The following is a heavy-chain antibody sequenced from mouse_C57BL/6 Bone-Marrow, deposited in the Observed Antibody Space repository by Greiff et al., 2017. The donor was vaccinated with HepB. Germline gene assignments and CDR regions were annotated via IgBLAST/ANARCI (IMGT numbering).Heavy chain of an antibody. CDR3: ASSQGYLYYFDY. CDR2: IYPGSGST. V-gene: IGHV1-55*01. J-gene: IGHJ2*01. D-gene: IGHD3-1*01. CDR1: GYTFTSYW. Sequence: VQLQQPGAELVKPGASVKMSCKASGYTFTSYWITWVKQRPGQGLEWIGDIYPGSGSTNYNEKFKSKATLTVDTSSSTAYMQLSSLTSEDSAVYYCASSQGYLYYFDYWGRGNTLTVSS.